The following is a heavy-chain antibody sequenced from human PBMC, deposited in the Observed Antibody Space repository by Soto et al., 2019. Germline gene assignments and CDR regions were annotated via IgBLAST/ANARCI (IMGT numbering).Heavy chain of an antibody. J-gene: IGHJ4*02. V-gene: IGHV3-48*01. Sequence: GGSLRLSCAASGFTFSSYGMHWVRQAPGKGLEWISYISSDSSAIYYADSVKGRFTISRDNAKNSLYLQMNSLRAEDTAVYYCARDRSWASDYWGQGTLVTVSS. D-gene: IGHD1-26*01. CDR1: GFTFSSYG. CDR3: ARDRSWASDY. CDR2: ISSDSSAI.